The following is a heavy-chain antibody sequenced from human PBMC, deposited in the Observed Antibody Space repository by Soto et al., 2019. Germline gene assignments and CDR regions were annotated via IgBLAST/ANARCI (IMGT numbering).Heavy chain of an antibody. CDR1: GFTFSGYW. CDR3: ARSPFLECN. V-gene: IGHV3-74*01. CDR2: ISTDGSIT. J-gene: IGHJ4*02. D-gene: IGHD3-3*02. Sequence: EVQLVESGGGLVQPGGSLRLSCAASGFTFSGYWMHWVRQDPGKGLVWVSRISTDGSITYYADSVKGRFSISRDNAKNTLYLQMNSLRVEDTAFYYCARSPFLECNWAQGTLVTVSS.